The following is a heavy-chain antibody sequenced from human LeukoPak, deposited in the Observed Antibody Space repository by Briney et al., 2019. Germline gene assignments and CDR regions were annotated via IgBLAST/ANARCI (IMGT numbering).Heavy chain of an antibody. CDR2: IYHTGSI. D-gene: IGHD3-3*01. Sequence: SETLSLTCTVSGGSISSSSYYWNWIRQTPGKGLEWIGYIYHTGSIKYNPSLESRVSISMDTSKNQISLTLKSLTAADTAVYYCARDRSEWSAEDNWFDHWGRGTLVTVSS. J-gene: IGHJ5*02. CDR3: ARDRSEWSAEDNWFDH. CDR1: GGSISSSSYY. V-gene: IGHV4-61*01.